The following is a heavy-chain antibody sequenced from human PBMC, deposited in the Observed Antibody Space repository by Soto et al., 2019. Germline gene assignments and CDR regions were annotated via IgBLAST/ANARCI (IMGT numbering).Heavy chain of an antibody. CDR2: IYYSGST. J-gene: IGHJ4*02. D-gene: IGHD2-2*01. Sequence: PSETLSLTCTVSGGSINSYYWSWIRQPPGKGLEWIGYIYYSGSTNYNPSLKSRVTISVDTSKNQFSLKLSSVTAADTAVYYCARELGYCSSTSCDSTLDYWGQGTLVTV. CDR1: GGSINSYY. V-gene: IGHV4-59*01. CDR3: ARELGYCSSTSCDSTLDY.